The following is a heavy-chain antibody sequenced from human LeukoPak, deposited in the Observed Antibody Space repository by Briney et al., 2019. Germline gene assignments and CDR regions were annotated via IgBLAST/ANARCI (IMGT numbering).Heavy chain of an antibody. V-gene: IGHV4-30-2*01. CDR3: AREVGATLDY. CDR1: GGSISSGSYY. CDR2: IYHSGST. D-gene: IGHD1-26*01. Sequence: SETLCLTCTVSGGSISSGSYYWSWIRQPPGKGVEWIGYIYHSGSTYYNPSLKSRVTISVDRSKNQFSLKVSSVTAADTAVYYCAREVGATLDYWGQGTLVTVSS. J-gene: IGHJ4*02.